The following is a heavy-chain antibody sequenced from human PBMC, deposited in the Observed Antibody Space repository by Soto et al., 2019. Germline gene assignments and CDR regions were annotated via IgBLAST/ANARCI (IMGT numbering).Heavy chain of an antibody. D-gene: IGHD4-17*01. Sequence: SETLSLTCTVSGGSISSSSYYWGWIRQPPGKGLEWIGSIYYSGSTYYNPSLKSRVTISVDTSKNQFSLKLSSVTAADTAVYYCARPNTAYGDYGWYYFDYWGQGTLVTVSS. CDR2: IYYSGST. CDR1: GGSISSSSYY. V-gene: IGHV4-39*01. CDR3: ARPNTAYGDYGWYYFDY. J-gene: IGHJ4*02.